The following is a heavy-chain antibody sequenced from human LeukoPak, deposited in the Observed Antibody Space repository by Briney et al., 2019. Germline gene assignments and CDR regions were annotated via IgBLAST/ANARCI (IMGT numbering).Heavy chain of an antibody. CDR2: IYYSGST. CDR3: ARESGRKRSGWYRNFDY. CDR1: GGSISSSSYY. V-gene: IGHV4-39*02. D-gene: IGHD6-19*01. J-gene: IGHJ4*02. Sequence: SETLSLTCTVSGGSISSSSYYWGWIRQPPGKGLEWIGSIYYSGSTYYNPSLKSRVTISVDTSKNQFSLKLSSVTAADTAVYYCARESGRKRSGWYRNFDYWGQGTLVTVSS.